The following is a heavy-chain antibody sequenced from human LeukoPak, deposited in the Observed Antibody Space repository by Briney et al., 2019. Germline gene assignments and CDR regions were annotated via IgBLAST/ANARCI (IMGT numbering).Heavy chain of an antibody. CDR1: GGTFSSYA. CDR2: IIPIFGTA. CDR3: ARDRDYCGGDCYFGY. V-gene: IGHV1-69*05. D-gene: IGHD2-21*02. J-gene: IGHJ4*02. Sequence: GSSVKVSCKASGGTFSSYAISWVRQAPGQGLEWMGGIIPIFGTANYAQKFQGRVTITTDESTSTAYMELRSLRSDDTAMYYCARDRDYCGGDCYFGYWGQGTLVTVSS.